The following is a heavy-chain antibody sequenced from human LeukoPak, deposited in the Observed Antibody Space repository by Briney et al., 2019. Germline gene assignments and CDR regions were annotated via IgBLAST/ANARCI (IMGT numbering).Heavy chain of an antibody. V-gene: IGHV3-74*01. CDR3: VTFYETY. CDR1: GTYC. D-gene: IGHD2/OR15-2a*01. CDR2: INSDGSWT. Sequence: PGGSLRLSCAASGTYCMHWVRQAPGKGLVWVSHINSDGSWTGYADSVKGRFTISKDNAKNTVSLQMNNLRAEDTAVYYCVTFYETYWGQGTLVTVSS. J-gene: IGHJ4*02.